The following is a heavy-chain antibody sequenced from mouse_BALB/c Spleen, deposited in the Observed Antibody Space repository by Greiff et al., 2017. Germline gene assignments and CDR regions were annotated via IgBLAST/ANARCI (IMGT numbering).Heavy chain of an antibody. V-gene: IGHV5-9-3*01. D-gene: IGHD1-1*01. Sequence: EVHLVESGGGLVKPGGSLKLSCAASGFTFSSYAMSWVRQTPEKWLEWVATISSGGSYTYYPDSVKVRFTISRDNAKNTLYLQMSSLRSEDTAMYYCARPTVVRYFDVWGAGTAVTVSS. CDR2: ISSGGSYT. CDR3: ARPTVVRYFDV. CDR1: GFTFSSYA. J-gene: IGHJ1*01.